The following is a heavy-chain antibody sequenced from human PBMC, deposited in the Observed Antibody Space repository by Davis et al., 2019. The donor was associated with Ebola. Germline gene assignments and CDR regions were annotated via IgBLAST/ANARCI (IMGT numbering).Heavy chain of an antibody. CDR2: VDPKGGKT. D-gene: IGHD3-9*01. CDR1: GYSFSEYY. V-gene: IGHV1-69-2*01. Sequence: ASVKVSCKGSGYSFSEYYMHWIQRAPGKGLEWVGLVDPKGGKTVYAAKFKDRVTISADKSTDTVYMELSGLRYEDTAIYYCATLDILTAYVSYAMDVWGQGTTVTVSS. J-gene: IGHJ6*02. CDR3: ATLDILTAYVSYAMDV.